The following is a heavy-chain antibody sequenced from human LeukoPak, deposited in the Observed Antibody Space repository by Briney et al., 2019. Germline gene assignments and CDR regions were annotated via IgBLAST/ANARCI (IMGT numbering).Heavy chain of an antibody. CDR2: IKQDGSEK. CDR1: GFTFTKYW. CDR3: ARDSVIDI. V-gene: IGHV3-7*01. J-gene: IGHJ3*02. Sequence: GGSLRLSCAASGFTFTKYWMSWVRQTPGRGREWVANIKQDGSEKHYVDSLKGRFTISRDNAKNTLYLQMNSLRAEDTAVYYCARDSVIDIWGQGTMVTVSS. D-gene: IGHD3-10*01.